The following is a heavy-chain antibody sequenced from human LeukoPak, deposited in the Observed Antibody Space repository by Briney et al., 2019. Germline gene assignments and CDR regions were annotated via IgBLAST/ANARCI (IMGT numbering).Heavy chain of an antibody. J-gene: IGHJ4*02. CDR2: ISSSGSTI. Sequence: GSLRLSCAASGFTFSDYYMSWIRQAPGKGLEWVSYISSSGSTIYYADSVKGRFTISRDNAKNSLYLQMNSLRAEDTAVYYCAGRIAVAGFFDYWGQGTLVTVSS. V-gene: IGHV3-11*01. CDR1: GFTFSDYY. D-gene: IGHD6-19*01. CDR3: AGRIAVAGFFDY.